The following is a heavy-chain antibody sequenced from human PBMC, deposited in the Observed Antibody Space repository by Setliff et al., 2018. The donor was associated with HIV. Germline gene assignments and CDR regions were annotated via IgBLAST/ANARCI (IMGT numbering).Heavy chain of an antibody. CDR3: ARDGEAGTRTYDP. CDR2: TTAYDGHT. V-gene: IGHV1-18*01. D-gene: IGHD3-10*01. J-gene: IGHJ5*02. CDR1: GYTFKTYG. Sequence: ASVKVSCKTSGYTFKTYGIDWVRQAPGQGLEWMGWTTAYDGHTNYAQKFKGRVTMTTDTSTSTAYMELGSLTSDDTAVYYCARDGEAGTRTYDPWGQGTLVTVSS.